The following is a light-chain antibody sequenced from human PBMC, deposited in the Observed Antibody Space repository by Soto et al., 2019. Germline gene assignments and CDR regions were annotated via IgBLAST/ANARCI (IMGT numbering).Light chain of an antibody. V-gene: IGLV2-8*01. Sequence: QSALTQPPSASGSPGQSVTISCTGTSSDVGGYNYVSWYQQHPGKAPKLMIYEVTKRPSGVPDRFSGSKSGNTASMTVSGLQSEDEADYYCNAYEGSINVYVFGSGNKITVL. CDR3: NAYEGSINVYV. CDR2: EVT. J-gene: IGLJ1*01. CDR1: SSDVGGYNY.